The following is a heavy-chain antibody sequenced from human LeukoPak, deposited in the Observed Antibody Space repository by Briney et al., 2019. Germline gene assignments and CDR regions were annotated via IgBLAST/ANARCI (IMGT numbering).Heavy chain of an antibody. CDR1: GYTFTSYG. CDR3: ARVSYYSSSSHLDY. J-gene: IGHJ4*02. Sequence: ASVKVSCKASGYTFTSYGISWVRQAPGQGLEWMGWISAYNGNTNYAQKLQGRVTMTTDTSTSTAYMELRSLRSDDTAVYYCARVSYYSSSSHLDYWGQGTLVTVPS. V-gene: IGHV1-18*01. D-gene: IGHD6-6*01. CDR2: ISAYNGNT.